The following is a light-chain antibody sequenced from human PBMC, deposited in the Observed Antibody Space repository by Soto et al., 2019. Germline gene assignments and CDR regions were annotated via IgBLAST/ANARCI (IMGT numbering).Light chain of an antibody. CDR2: EVS. CDR3: SSQTGSATMV. CDR1: SSDVGAYNF. Sequence: QSVLTQPASVSGSPGQSITISCTGTSSDVGAYNFVSWYQQFPGKAPKLMIYEVSNRPSGVSDRFSGSKSGNTASLIISGLQAEDEADFYCSSQTGSATMVFGGGTKVTVL. V-gene: IGLV2-14*01. J-gene: IGLJ2*01.